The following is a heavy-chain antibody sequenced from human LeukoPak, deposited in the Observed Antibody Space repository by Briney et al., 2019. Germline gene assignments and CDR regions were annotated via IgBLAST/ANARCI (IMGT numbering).Heavy chain of an antibody. CDR1: GFTFGGHA. V-gene: IGHV3-23*01. CDR3: GKTTVGYSSGQKPAWPVDY. D-gene: IGHD5-18*01. J-gene: IGHJ4*02. CDR2: IFGSGGSP. Sequence: GGSLRLSCEASGFTFGGHAMYWVRQAPGKGLEWVAGIFGSGGSPHYADPVKGRFTISRDNSRNTVYLQINSLRAEDTAVYYCGKTTVGYSSGQKPAWPVDYWGQGTLVTVSS.